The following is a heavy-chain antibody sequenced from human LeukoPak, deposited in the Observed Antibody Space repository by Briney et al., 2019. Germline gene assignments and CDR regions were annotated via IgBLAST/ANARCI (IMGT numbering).Heavy chain of an antibody. Sequence: NPSETLSLTCTVSGGSISTYYWSWIRQPPRKGLEWIGYIYCRGSTNYNPSLKSRVTISVDTSKNQFSLKLSSVTAADTAVYYCARDRSIAAAGTTNYYYYYYYMDVWGKGTTVTVSS. J-gene: IGHJ6*03. V-gene: IGHV4-59*01. CDR3: ARDRSIAAAGTTNYYYYYYYMDV. D-gene: IGHD6-13*01. CDR1: GGSISTYY. CDR2: IYCRGST.